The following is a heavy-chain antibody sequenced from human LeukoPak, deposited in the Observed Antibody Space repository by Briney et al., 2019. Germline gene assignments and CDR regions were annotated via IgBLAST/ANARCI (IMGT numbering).Heavy chain of an antibody. V-gene: IGHV3-21*01. CDR1: GFTFSSYS. D-gene: IGHD6-13*01. J-gene: IGHJ4*02. Sequence: PGGSLRLSCAASGFTFSSYSMNWVRQAPGKGLEWVSSISSSSSYIYYADSVKGRFTISRDNAKNSLYLQMNSLRAEDMAVYYCAFGYSSSWYSVDYWGQGTLVTVSS. CDR3: AFGYSSSWYSVDY. CDR2: ISSSSSYI.